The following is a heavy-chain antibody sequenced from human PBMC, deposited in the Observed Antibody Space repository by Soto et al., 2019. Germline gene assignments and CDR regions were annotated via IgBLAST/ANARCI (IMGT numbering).Heavy chain of an antibody. CDR2: IWYDGNYK. CDR3: ARDRRPAAGVSGIGD. V-gene: IGHV3-33*01. CDR1: GFTFSNYG. D-gene: IGHD6-13*01. Sequence: QVQLVESGGGVVQPGRSLRLSCAASGFTFSNYGMHWVRQAPGKGLDWVAVIWYDGNYKSYADSVKGRFNISRDNSKNTLYLQMSGLRAEDTALHYCARDRRPAAGVSGIGDWGLATLVPVSS. J-gene: IGHJ4*02.